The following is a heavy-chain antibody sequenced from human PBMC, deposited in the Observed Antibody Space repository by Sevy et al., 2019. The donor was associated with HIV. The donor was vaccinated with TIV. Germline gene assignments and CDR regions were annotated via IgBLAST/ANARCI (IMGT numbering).Heavy chain of an antibody. Sequence: SETLSLTCFVSGGSMRSSHYWAWIRQPPGKGLEWFGSIYNGGNTYYHPSLKTRVTISVDTSKNKFSLRLNSVTAADTAIYYCTRLPQWLGPGFDSWGQGALVTVSS. CDR3: TRLPQWLGPGFDS. J-gene: IGHJ4*02. CDR1: GGSMRSSHY. V-gene: IGHV4-39*01. D-gene: IGHD6-19*01. CDR2: IYNGGNT.